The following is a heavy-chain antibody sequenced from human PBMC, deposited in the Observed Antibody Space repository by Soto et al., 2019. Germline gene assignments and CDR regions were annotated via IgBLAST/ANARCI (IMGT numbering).Heavy chain of an antibody. CDR3: ARDWEDTAMAYYYYYMDV. CDR2: ISAYNGNT. V-gene: IGHV1-18*01. Sequence: QVQLVQSGAEVKKPGASVKVSCKASGYTFTSYGISWVRQAPGQGLEWMGWISAYNGNTNYAQKLQGRVTMTTDTSTSTAYMELRRLRSDDTAVYYCARDWEDTAMAYYYYYMDVWGKGTTVTVSS. J-gene: IGHJ6*03. CDR1: GYTFTSYG. D-gene: IGHD5-18*01.